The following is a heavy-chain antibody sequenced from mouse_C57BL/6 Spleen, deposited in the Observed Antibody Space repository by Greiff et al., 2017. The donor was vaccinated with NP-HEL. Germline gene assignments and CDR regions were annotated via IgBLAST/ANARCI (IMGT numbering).Heavy chain of an antibody. CDR3: AQLYDDDAMDY. Sequence: QVTLKVSGPGILQPSQTLSLTCSFSGFSLSTSNMGIGWIRQPSGKGLEWLAHIWWNDDKYYNPSLKSRLTIFKDTSNNQVILKITSVDTADTATCYCAQLYDDDAMDYWGQGTSVTVSS. CDR2: IWWNDDK. CDR1: GFSLSTSNMG. V-gene: IGHV8-5*01. D-gene: IGHD2-3*01. J-gene: IGHJ4*01.